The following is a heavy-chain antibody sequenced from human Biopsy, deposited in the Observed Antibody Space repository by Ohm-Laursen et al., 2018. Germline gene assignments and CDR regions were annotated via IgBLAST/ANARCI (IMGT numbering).Heavy chain of an antibody. J-gene: IGHJ4*02. CDR3: ARGPHSGSHPCFDY. D-gene: IGHD1-26*01. CDR2: IIPMFGTA. CDR1: GGTFINYA. V-gene: IGHV1-69*01. Sequence: SSVKVSCNASGGTFINYAISWVRQAPGQGLEWMGGIIPMFGTANYAQMFQGRVTISADESTSTSYMELSSFTTEDAAIYYCARGPHSGSHPCFDYWGRGTLVTVSS.